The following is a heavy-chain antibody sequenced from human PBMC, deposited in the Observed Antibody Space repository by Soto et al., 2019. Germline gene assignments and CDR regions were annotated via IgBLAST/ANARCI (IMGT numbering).Heavy chain of an antibody. V-gene: IGHV3-30*18. J-gene: IGHJ4*02. Sequence: MRLSCAASGFTFSSYGMHWVRQAPGKGLEWVAVISYDGSNKYYADSVKGRFTISRDNSKNTLYRQMNSLRAEDTAAYYCAKYVDTAMVRPFDYWGQGTLVTVSS. CDR3: AKYVDTAMVRPFDY. CDR2: ISYDGSNK. D-gene: IGHD5-18*01. CDR1: GFTFSSYG.